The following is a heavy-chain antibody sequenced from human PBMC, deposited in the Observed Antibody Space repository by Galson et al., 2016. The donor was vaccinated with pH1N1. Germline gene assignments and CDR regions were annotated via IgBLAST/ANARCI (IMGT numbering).Heavy chain of an antibody. CDR2: TSPYSGNT. J-gene: IGHJ6*03. D-gene: IGHD3-10*01. CDR3: ARTYYFGSGSSGSDYCYYYMDV. Sequence: SVKVSCKASGYSFSSFGISWVRQAPGQGLEWMAWTSPYSGNTTYVPKLQGRVTLTTDTSTSTAFMELRSLRFDDTAVYYCARTYYFGSGSSGSDYCYYYMDVWGKGTTVTVSS. CDR1: GYSFSSFG. V-gene: IGHV1-18*01.